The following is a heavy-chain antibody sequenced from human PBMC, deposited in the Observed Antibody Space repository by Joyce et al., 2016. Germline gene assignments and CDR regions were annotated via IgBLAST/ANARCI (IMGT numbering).Heavy chain of an antibody. V-gene: IGHV3-48*01. CDR2: IHGTRSII. J-gene: IGHJ4*02. CDR3: ARDRRNAEYDY. D-gene: IGHD1-1*01. Sequence: EVQVVESGGGLVQPGGSLRLSCAVSGFTFSTHAMTWVRQAPGKGLEWVSYIHGTRSIIYYADSVKGRFTISRDNAKNSLYLQMNSLKAEDTAVYYCARDRRNAEYDYCGQGTLVTVSS. CDR1: GFTFSTHA.